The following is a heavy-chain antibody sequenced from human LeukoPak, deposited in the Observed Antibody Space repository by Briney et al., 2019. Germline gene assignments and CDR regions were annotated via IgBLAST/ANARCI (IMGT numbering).Heavy chain of an antibody. CDR1: GFTFDDYA. J-gene: IGHJ4*02. CDR2: ISWNSGSI. D-gene: IGHD6-13*01. Sequence: GGSLRLSCAASGFTFDDYAMHWVRQAPGKGLEWVSGISWNSGSIGYADSVKGRFTISRDNAKNSLYLQMNSQRAEDTALYYCAKDTDGAAAGTTWGHWGQGTLVTVSS. CDR3: AKDTDGAAAGTTWGH. V-gene: IGHV3-9*01.